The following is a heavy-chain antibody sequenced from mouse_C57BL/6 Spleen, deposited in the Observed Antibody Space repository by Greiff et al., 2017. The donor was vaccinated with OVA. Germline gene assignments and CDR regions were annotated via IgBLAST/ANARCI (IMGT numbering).Heavy chain of an antibody. CDR1: GYSFTDYN. J-gene: IGHJ4*01. D-gene: IGHD1-1*01. V-gene: IGHV1-39*01. CDR3: ARSPITTVVGRDYAMDY. Sequence: VQLKESGPELVKPGASVKISCKASGYSFTDYNMNWVKQSNGKSLEWIGVINPNYGTTSYNQKFKGKATFTVDQSSSTAYMQLNSLTSEDSAVYYCARSPITTVVGRDYAMDYWGQGTSVTVSS. CDR2: INPNYGTT.